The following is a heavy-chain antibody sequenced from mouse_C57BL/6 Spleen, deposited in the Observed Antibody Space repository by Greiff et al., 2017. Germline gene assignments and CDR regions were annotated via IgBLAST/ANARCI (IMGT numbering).Heavy chain of an antibody. CDR1: GFTFSSYA. CDR3: AREIITTVFDY. J-gene: IGHJ2*01. CDR2: ISDGGSYT. Sequence: EVMLVESGGGLVKPGGSLKLSCAASGFTFSSYAMSWVRQTPEKRLEWVAIISDGGSYTYYPDNVKGLFTISRDNAKNNLYLQMSQLKSEDTAMYYGAREIITTVFDYWGQGTTLTVSS. D-gene: IGHD1-1*01. V-gene: IGHV5-4*01.